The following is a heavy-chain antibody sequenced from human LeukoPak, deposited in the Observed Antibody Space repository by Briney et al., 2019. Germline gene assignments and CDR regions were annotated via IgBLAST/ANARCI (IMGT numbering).Heavy chain of an antibody. J-gene: IGHJ4*02. CDR2: ISATGDFT. D-gene: IGHD3-22*01. CDR3: AKSSYYDASGYYREYYFDS. Sequence: GGSLRLSCAASGFTFSSYAMTWVRQAPGKGLEWVSSISATGDFTHYADSVKGRFTISRDNSKNTVYLQMNSLRAEDTAVYYCAKSSYYDASGYYREYYFDSWGQGTLVTVSS. V-gene: IGHV3-23*01. CDR1: GFTFSSYA.